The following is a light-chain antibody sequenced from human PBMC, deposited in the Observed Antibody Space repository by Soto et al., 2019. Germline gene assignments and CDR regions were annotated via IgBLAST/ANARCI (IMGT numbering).Light chain of an antibody. CDR1: QTISSW. CDR2: KAS. Sequence: DIQMTQSPSSLSASVGDRVTITCRASQTISSWLAWYQQKPGKAPKLLIYKASTLKSGVPSRFSGSGSGTDFTLTISSLLPEDFATYYCQQSYSTPLTFGGGTKVDIK. V-gene: IGKV1-5*03. CDR3: QQSYSTPLT. J-gene: IGKJ4*01.